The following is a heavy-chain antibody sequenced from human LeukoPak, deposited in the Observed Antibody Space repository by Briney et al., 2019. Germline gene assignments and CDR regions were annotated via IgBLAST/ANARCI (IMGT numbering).Heavy chain of an antibody. CDR1: GFTFSDHY. D-gene: IGHD6-19*01. J-gene: IGHJ4*02. CDR3: VRASYSSGWYPDY. V-gene: IGHV3-72*01. CDR2: TRNKASSYTT. Sequence: GGSLRLSCAASGFTFSDHYVHWVRQAPGKGLEWVGRTRNKASSYTTEYAASVKGRFTISRDGSKNSLYLQMSSLKTEDTAVYYCVRASYSSGWYPDYWGQGTLVTVSS.